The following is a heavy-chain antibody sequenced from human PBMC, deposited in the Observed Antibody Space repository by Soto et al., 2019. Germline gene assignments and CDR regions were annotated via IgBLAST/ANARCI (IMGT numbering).Heavy chain of an antibody. CDR3: TRVSLAHDAFDV. J-gene: IGHJ3*01. CDR2: INPNSGGT. Sequence: SVQVSCKASGYTFTGYYMHWVRQAPGQGLEGMGWINPNSGGTNYAQKFQGRVTMTRDTSSSTAHMELTRLMSDDTAIYYCTRVSLAHDAFDVWGQGTMVTVS. CDR1: GYTFTGYY. V-gene: IGHV1-2*02.